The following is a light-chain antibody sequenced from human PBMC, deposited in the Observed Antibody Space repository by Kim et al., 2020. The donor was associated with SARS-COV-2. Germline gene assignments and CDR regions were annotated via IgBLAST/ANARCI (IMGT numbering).Light chain of an antibody. CDR2: YDD. CDR3: QVCDRSRTHVL. CDR1: DMGGKT. Sequence: AHAQRTGYSCCAKDMGGKTINWYQQKPGQAEALVIRYDDDRPSGIRVRLSGSNSGNGATLTISKVEAGDEADYDCQVCDRSRTHVLFGGGTQLTVL. V-gene: IGLV3-21*04. J-gene: IGLJ2*01.